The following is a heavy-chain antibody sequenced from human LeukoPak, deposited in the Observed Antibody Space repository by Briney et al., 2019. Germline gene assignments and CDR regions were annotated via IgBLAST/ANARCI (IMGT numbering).Heavy chain of an antibody. CDR3: AESRLLCFGVLLGPWFDP. Sequence: GGSLRLSCAASGVTFSSYCMHWVRQAPGKGLEWVAFIRYDGSNKYYADSVKGRFTISRDNTKNTLYLQIHILRAENTAVYYLAESRLLCFGVLLGPWFDPWGQGTLVTVSS. V-gene: IGHV3-30*02. J-gene: IGHJ5*02. D-gene: IGHD3-10*01. CDR2: IRYDGSNK. CDR1: GVTFSSYC.